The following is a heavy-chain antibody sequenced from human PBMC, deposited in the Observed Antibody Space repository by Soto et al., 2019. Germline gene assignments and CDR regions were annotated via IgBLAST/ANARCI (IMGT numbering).Heavy chain of an antibody. CDR1: GGSISSRDYY. V-gene: IGHV4-30-4*01. CDR3: ARDRVRYSYGLGGMDV. D-gene: IGHD5-18*01. J-gene: IGHJ6*02. Sequence: SETLSLPCTVSGGSISSRDYYWIWIRQPPGKGLEWIGYIYYSGSTYYNPSLKSRVTISVDTSKNQFSLKLSSVTAADTAVYYCARDRVRYSYGLGGMDVWGQGTTVTVSS. CDR2: IYYSGST.